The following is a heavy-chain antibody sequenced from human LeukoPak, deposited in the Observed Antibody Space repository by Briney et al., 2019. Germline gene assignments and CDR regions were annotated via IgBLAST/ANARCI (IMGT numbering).Heavy chain of an antibody. V-gene: IGHV3-74*01. CDR2: INSDGSST. CDR1: GFTFSSYW. D-gene: IGHD3-22*01. Sequence: GGSLRLSCAASGFTFSSYWMHWVRQAPGKGLVWVSRINSDGSSTSYADSVKGRFTISRDNAKNTLYLQMNSLRAEDTAVYYCARLSRNYYDSSRGYFDYWGQGTLVTVSS. CDR3: ARLSRNYYDSSRGYFDY. J-gene: IGHJ4*02.